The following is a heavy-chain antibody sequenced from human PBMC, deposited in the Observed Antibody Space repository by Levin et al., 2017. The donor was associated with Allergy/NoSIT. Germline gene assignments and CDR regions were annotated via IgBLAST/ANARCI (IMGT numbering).Heavy chain of an antibody. D-gene: IGHD1-26*01. CDR2: INPNSGGS. J-gene: IGHJ4*02. CDR1: GHTFTDYY. V-gene: IGHV1-2*02. CDR3: ASPGMLSGNLYLDY. Sequence: ASVKVSCKASGHTFTDYYIHWVRQAPGQGLEWMGWINPNSGGSNSAQKFQGRVAMTRDTSISIVYMELSGLRSDDTAVYYCASPGMLSGNLYLDYWGQGTLVTVSS.